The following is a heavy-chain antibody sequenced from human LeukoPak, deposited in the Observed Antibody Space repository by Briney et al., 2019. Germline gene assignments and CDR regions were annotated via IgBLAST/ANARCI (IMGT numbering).Heavy chain of an antibody. V-gene: IGHV4-59*01. CDR2: IYNSGST. Sequence: SETLSLTCTVSGGSISSYYWSWIRQPPGKGLEWIGSIYNSGSTNYNPSLKSRVIISIDTSKNQFSLKLSSVTAADTAVYYCARADQRLYTSGWTYHFDYWGQGTLVTVSS. CDR1: GGSISSYY. J-gene: IGHJ4*02. D-gene: IGHD6-19*01. CDR3: ARADQRLYTSGWTYHFDY.